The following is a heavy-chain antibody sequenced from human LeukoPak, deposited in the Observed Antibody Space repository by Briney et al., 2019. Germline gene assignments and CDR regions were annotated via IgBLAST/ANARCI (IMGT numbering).Heavy chain of an antibody. J-gene: IGHJ4*02. V-gene: IGHV3-30*02. CDR2: IRYDGTNK. Sequence: PGGSLRLSCAASGFTFSTYGMHWVRRAPGKGLEWVAFIRYDGTNKYYADSVKGRFTISRDNSKNTLYLQMNSLRAEDTAVYYCARGSNYGYGYYFEYWGQGALVTVSS. CDR1: GFTFSTYG. D-gene: IGHD5-18*01. CDR3: ARGSNYGYGYYFEY.